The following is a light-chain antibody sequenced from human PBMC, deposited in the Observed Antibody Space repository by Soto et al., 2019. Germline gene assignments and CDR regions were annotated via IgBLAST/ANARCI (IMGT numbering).Light chain of an antibody. Sequence: QLVLTQPPSASGTPGQRVTISCSGSSSNIGRNYVYWYQQFPGTAPKLLIYRNNQRPSGVPDRFSGSKSGPSASLAISGVRSEDEADYYCTAWDSTLSGPLFGGGTKLTVL. V-gene: IGLV1-47*01. CDR3: TAWDSTLSGPL. CDR1: SSNIGRNY. J-gene: IGLJ2*01. CDR2: RNN.